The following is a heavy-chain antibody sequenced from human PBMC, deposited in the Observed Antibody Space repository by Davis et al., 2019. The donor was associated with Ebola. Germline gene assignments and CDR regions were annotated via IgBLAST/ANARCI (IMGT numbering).Heavy chain of an antibody. CDR1: GGSISSGGYY. J-gene: IGHJ4*02. Sequence: PSETLSLTCTVSGGSISSGGYYWSWIRQHPGKGLEWIGYIYYSGSTYYNPSLKSRVTMSVDTSKNQFSLNLSSVTAADTAVYYCARAEMATRLDYWGQGTLVTVSS. CDR2: IYYSGST. V-gene: IGHV4-31*03. CDR3: ARAEMATRLDY. D-gene: IGHD5-24*01.